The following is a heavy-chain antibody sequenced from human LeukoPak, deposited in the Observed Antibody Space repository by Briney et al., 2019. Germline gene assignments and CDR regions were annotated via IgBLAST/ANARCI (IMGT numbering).Heavy chain of an antibody. D-gene: IGHD6-19*01. Sequence: SETLSLTCAVSGGSISSYYWSWIRQPPGKGLEWIGYIYYSGSTNYNPSLKSRVTISVDTSKNQFSLKLSSVTAADTAVYYCARGFPRPAGGYWGQGTLVTVSS. CDR2: IYYSGST. J-gene: IGHJ4*02. CDR1: GGSISSYY. CDR3: ARGFPRPAGGY. V-gene: IGHV4-59*08.